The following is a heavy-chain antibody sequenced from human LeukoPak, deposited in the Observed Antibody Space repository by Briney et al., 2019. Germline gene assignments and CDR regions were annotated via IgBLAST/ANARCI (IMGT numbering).Heavy chain of an antibody. CDR1: GGTFSSYA. V-gene: IGHV1-69*13. Sequence: SVKVSCKASGGTFSSYAISWVRQAPGQGLEWMGGIIPIFGTANYAQKFQGRVTITADESTSTAYMELSSLRSEDTAVYYCAIVPMTTVTLDWFDPWGQGTLVTVSS. J-gene: IGHJ5*02. CDR2: IIPIFGTA. CDR3: AIVPMTTVTLDWFDP. D-gene: IGHD4-17*01.